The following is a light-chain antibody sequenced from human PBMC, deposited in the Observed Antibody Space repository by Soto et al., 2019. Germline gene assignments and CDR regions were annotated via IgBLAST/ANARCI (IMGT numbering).Light chain of an antibody. CDR1: QSINIY. V-gene: IGKV3-11*01. CDR3: QQRSRWPIT. J-gene: IGKJ5*01. Sequence: EILLTQSPATLSLSPGQRATLSCRAGQSINIYLAWYQQKPGQAPRLLIYDASNRATGIPARFSGSGSGTDFTLTISSLEPEDFAVYYCQQRSRWPITFGQGTRLEIK. CDR2: DAS.